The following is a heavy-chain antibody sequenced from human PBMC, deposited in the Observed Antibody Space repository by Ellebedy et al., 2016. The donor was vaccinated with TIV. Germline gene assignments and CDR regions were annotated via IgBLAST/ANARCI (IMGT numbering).Heavy chain of an antibody. CDR3: ARGKTYFYNGMDV. J-gene: IGHJ6*02. V-gene: IGHV3-30*03. CDR1: GFAFSRYG. CDR2: MSYDGSNK. Sequence: PGGSLRLSCAASGFAFSRYGMHWVRQAPGKGLEWVAVMSYDGSNKYFADSVKGRFTISRDSSRNTLYLQMNSLGAEDTAVYYCARGKTYFYNGMDVWGQGTTVTVSS.